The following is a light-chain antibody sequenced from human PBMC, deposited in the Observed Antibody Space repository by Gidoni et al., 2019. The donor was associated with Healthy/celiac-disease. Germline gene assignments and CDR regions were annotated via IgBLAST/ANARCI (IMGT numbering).Light chain of an antibody. CDR1: QSVSSN. Sequence: EIALTQSPVTLSLAPGERATLSCRASQSVSSNLAWYQQKPGQAPRLLIYDASNRATGIPARFSGSGSGTDLTLTISSLEPEDFAVYYCQQRSNWPGTFGQGTKVEIK. CDR3: QQRSNWPGT. V-gene: IGKV3-11*01. J-gene: IGKJ1*01. CDR2: DAS.